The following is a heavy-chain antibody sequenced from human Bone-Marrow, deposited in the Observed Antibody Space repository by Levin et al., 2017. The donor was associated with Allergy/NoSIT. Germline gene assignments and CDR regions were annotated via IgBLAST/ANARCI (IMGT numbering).Heavy chain of an antibody. J-gene: IGHJ3*02. Sequence: GGSLRLSCAASGFIFSNYPMNWVRQAPGKGLEGVSSISSSSSYMYYADSVKGRFTISRDNAKNSLYLERKNLRVEDTAVYFCARFPYCGGDCSDAFDIWGQGTMVTVSS. CDR3: ARFPYCGGDCSDAFDI. D-gene: IGHD2-21*02. V-gene: IGHV3-21*01. CDR2: ISSSSSYM. CDR1: GFIFSNYP.